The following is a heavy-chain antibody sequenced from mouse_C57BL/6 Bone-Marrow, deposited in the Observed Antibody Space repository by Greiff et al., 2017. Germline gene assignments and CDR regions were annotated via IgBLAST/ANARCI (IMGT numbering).Heavy chain of an antibody. J-gene: IGHJ1*03. CDR1: GYTFTSYW. V-gene: IGHV1-53*01. CDR3: AYGNYSYWYFDV. Sequence: QVQLQQPGTELVKPGASVKLSCKASGYTFTSYWMHWVKQRPGQGLEWNGNINPSNGGTNYNEKFKSKATLTVDKSSSTAYMQLSSLTSEDSAVYYCAYGNYSYWYFDVWGTGTTVTVSS. CDR2: INPSNGGT. D-gene: IGHD2-10*02.